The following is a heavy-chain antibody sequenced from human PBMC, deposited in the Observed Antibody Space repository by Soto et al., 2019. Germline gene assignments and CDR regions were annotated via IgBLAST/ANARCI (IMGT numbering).Heavy chain of an antibody. J-gene: IGHJ3*02. Sequence: GASVKVSCKASGYTFTSYDINWVRQATGQGLEWMGWMNPNSGNTGYAQKFQGRVTMTRNTSISTAYMELSSLRSEDTAVYYCARAREYAATRPRDAFDIWGQGTMVTVSS. V-gene: IGHV1-8*01. CDR1: GYTFTSYD. CDR3: ARAREYAATRPRDAFDI. D-gene: IGHD6-25*01. CDR2: MNPNSGNT.